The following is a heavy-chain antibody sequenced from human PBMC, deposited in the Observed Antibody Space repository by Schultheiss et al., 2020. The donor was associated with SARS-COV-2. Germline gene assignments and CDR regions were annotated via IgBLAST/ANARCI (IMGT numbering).Heavy chain of an antibody. CDR3: SRNFDYGENDAFGI. J-gene: IGHJ3*02. CDR2: ISSSGSTI. V-gene: IGHV3-48*03. D-gene: IGHD4-17*01. CDR1: GFTFSNYA. Sequence: GGSLRLSCAASGFTFSNYAMHWVRQAPGKGLDWVSYISSSGSTIYYADSVKGRFTISGDHAKNSLYLQMNGLRAEDTAIYYCSRNFDYGENDAFGIWGQGTVVTVSS.